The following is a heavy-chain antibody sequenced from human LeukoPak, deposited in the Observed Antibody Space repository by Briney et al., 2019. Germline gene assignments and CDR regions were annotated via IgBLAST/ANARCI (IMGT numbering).Heavy chain of an antibody. V-gene: IGHV4-34*01. J-gene: IGHJ4*02. CDR1: GGSLSGYY. CDR2: INHSGST. D-gene: IGHD6-19*01. Sequence: SETLSLTCAVYGGSLSGYYWSWIRQPPGKGLEWIGEINHSGSTNYNPSLKSRVTISVDTSKNQFSLKLSSVTAADTAVYYCARGLSAVAGGIDYWGQGTLVTVSS. CDR3: ARGLSAVAGGIDY.